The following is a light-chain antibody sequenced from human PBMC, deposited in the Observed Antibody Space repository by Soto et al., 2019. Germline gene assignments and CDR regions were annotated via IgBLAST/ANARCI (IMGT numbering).Light chain of an antibody. CDR3: QQSYRKPRS. Sequence: DTQMTQSPSSLSASVGDRVTITCRASQTVAKSLNWYQQKPGKAPNLLIYATSHLPIGVPSRFSGSGSGTDFPLPLNRLQTEDFATYFCQQSYRKPRSFGQGTKVEVK. CDR2: ATS. V-gene: IGKV1-39*01. J-gene: IGKJ1*01. CDR1: QTVAKS.